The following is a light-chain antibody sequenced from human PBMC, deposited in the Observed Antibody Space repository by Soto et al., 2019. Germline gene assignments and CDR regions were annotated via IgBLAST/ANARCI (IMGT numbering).Light chain of an antibody. CDR3: QRSYSALSIT. J-gene: IGKJ5*01. CDR2: AAS. Sequence: DIQMTQSPSSLSASVGDRVTITCRASESIARHLNWYQQKPGKAPKLLIYAASSLQNGVPSRFRGGGSGTYFTLTISNLQPEDFATYYCQRSYSALSITFGQGTRLEIK. V-gene: IGKV1-39*01. CDR1: ESIARH.